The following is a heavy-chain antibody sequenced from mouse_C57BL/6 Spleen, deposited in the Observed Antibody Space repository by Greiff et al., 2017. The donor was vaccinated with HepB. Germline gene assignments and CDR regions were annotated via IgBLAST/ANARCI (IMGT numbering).Heavy chain of an antibody. V-gene: IGHV14-4*01. CDR2: IDPENGDT. CDR3: TTDGYYGFAY. D-gene: IGHD2-3*01. CDR1: GFNIKDDY. J-gene: IGHJ3*01. Sequence: VQLQQSGAELVRPGASVKLSCTASGFNIKDDYMHWVKQRPEQGLEWIGWIDPENGDTEYASKFQGKATITADTSSNTAYLQLSSLTSEDTAVYYCTTDGYYGFAYGGQGTLVTVSA.